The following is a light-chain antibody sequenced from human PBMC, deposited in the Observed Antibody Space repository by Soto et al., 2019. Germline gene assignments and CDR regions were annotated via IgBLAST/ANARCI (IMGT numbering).Light chain of an antibody. CDR1: QSISKY. V-gene: IGKV1-39*01. Sequence: DIQMTQSPSSLSASEGDRVTITCRASQSISKYLNWYQQKPGKAPKLLIYAASSLQSGVPSRFSGGGSGTDFTLTISSLQPEDFATYYCQQSYSTPTFGQGPRLEIK. CDR2: AAS. J-gene: IGKJ5*01. CDR3: QQSYSTPT.